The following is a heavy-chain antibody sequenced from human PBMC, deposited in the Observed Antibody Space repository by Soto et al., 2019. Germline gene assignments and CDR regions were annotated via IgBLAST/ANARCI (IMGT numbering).Heavy chain of an antibody. J-gene: IGHJ4*02. CDR3: ARGVTDCSGGSCYAPSDY. V-gene: IGHV1-8*01. Sequence: GASVKVSCKASGYTFTSYDINWMRQATGQGLEWMGWMNPNSGNTGYAQKFQGRVTMTRNTSISTAYMELSSLRSEDTAVYYCARGVTDCSGGSCYAPSDYWGQGTLVTVSS. D-gene: IGHD2-15*01. CDR2: MNPNSGNT. CDR1: GYTFTSYD.